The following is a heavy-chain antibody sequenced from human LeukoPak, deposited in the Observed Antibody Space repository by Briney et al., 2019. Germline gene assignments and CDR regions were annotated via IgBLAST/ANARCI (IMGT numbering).Heavy chain of an antibody. CDR3: AKDLMSVAVAGGFDY. V-gene: IGHV3-9*03. CDR2: ISWNSGSI. D-gene: IGHD6-19*01. Sequence: GGSLRLSCAASGFTFDDYAMHWVRQAPGKGLEWVSGISWNSGSIGYADSVKGRFTISRDNTKNSLYLQMNSLRAEDMALYYYAKDLMSVAVAGGFDYWGQGTLVTVSS. J-gene: IGHJ4*02. CDR1: GFTFDDYA.